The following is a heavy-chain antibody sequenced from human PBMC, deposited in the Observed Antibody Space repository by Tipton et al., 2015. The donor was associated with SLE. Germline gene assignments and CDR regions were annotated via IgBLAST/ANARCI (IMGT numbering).Heavy chain of an antibody. Sequence: TLSLTCAVSGYSISSGYYWGWIRQPPGKGLEWIGSIYTSGSTNYNPSLKSRVTISVDTSKNQFSLKLSSVTAADTAVYYCARTGYSSSWLYFQHWGQGTLVTVSS. CDR3: ARTGYSSSWLYFQH. CDR1: GYSISSGYY. CDR2: IYTSGST. V-gene: IGHV4-38-2*01. J-gene: IGHJ1*01. D-gene: IGHD6-13*01.